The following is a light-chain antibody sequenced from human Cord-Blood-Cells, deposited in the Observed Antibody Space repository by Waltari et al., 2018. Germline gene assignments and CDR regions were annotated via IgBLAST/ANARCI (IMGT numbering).Light chain of an antibody. CDR3: QVWDSSTAWV. Sequence: SYELTQPLPVSVALGPPVRITSGGTNIRSHNVHWNQQKPGQSPLLVIFRDSNRPSGIPERFSGSNSGNTATLTISRAQAGDEADYYCQVWDSSTAWVFGGGTKLTVL. V-gene: IGLV3-9*01. CDR2: RDS. J-gene: IGLJ3*02. CDR1: NIRSHN.